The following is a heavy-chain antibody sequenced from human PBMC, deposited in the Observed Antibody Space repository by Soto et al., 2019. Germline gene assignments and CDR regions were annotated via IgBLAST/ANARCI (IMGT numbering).Heavy chain of an antibody. CDR3: ASGVCSGGSCYIDY. V-gene: IGHV4-59*01. Sequence: SETLSLTCTVSGGSISSYYWSWIRQPPGKGLEWIGYIYYSGSTNYNPSLKSRVTISVDTSKNQFSLKLSSVTAADTAVYYCASGVCSGGSCYIDYWGQGTLVTVSS. CDR2: IYYSGST. D-gene: IGHD2-15*01. J-gene: IGHJ4*02. CDR1: GGSISSYY.